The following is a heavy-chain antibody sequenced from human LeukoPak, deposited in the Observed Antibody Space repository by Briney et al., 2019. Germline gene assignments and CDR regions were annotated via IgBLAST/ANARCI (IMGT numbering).Heavy chain of an antibody. V-gene: IGHV1-18*01. CDR3: ARDCPNGVCADY. CDR1: GGTFSSYA. D-gene: IGHD2-8*01. CDR2: ISAYNGNT. J-gene: IGHJ4*02. Sequence: ASVKVSYKASGGTFSSYAISWVRQAPGQGLEWMGWISAYNGNTNYAQKLQGRVTMTTDTSTSTAYMELRSLRSDDTAVYYCARDCPNGVCADYWGQGTLVTVSS.